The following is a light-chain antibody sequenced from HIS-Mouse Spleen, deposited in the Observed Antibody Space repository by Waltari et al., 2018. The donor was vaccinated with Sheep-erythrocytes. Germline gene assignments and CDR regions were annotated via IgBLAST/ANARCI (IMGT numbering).Light chain of an antibody. CDR1: QGSRND. CDR2: AAS. CDR3: LQDYNYPYT. V-gene: IGKV1-6*01. Sequence: AIQMTQSPSSLSASVGYRVTITCRASQGSRNDLGWYQQKPGKAPKLLIYAASSLQSGVPSRFSGSGSGTDFTLTISSLQPEDFATYYCLQDYNYPYTFGQGTKLEIK. J-gene: IGKJ2*01.